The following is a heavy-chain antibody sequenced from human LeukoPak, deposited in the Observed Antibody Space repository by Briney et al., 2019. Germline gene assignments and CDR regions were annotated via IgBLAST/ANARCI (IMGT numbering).Heavy chain of an antibody. CDR1: GYTFTGYY. J-gene: IGHJ4*02. V-gene: IGHV1-69*13. CDR3: ARGDIYCSSTSCYPTGVDY. Sequence: GASVKVSCKASGYTFTGYYMHWVRQAPGQGLEWMGGIIPIFGTANYAQKFQGRVTITADESTSTAYMELSSLRSEDTAVYYCARGDIYCSSTSCYPTGVDYWGQGTLVTVSS. CDR2: IIPIFGTA. D-gene: IGHD2-2*01.